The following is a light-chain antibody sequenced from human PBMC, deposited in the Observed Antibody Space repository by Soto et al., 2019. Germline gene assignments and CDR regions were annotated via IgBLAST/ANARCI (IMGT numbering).Light chain of an antibody. CDR1: NSDVGIYDF. J-gene: IGLJ1*01. Sequence: QSAQTQPASVSGTPGQSITISCTGSNSDVGIYDFVSWYQHHPGRAPKLIVSEVSHRPSGVSNRFSGSKSGNTASLTIPGLQSEDEADYYCISYTSDDVRYVFGTGTKVTVL. CDR3: ISYTSDDVRYV. CDR2: EVS. V-gene: IGLV2-14*01.